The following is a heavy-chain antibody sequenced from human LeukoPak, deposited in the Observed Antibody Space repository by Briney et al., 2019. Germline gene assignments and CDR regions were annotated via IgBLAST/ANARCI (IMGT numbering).Heavy chain of an antibody. Sequence: ASVKVSCKISEYSLSDLSIHWVREAPGEGLERMGGFDSENNKMVYSQKFQGRVTMTEDTSADTAYMELTSLRSEDTAVYFCATDRVYRSSGRSWGFFDYWDQGTLVIVSS. J-gene: IGHJ4*02. CDR1: EYSLSDLS. D-gene: IGHD6-19*01. V-gene: IGHV1-24*01. CDR3: ATDRVYRSSGRSWGFFDY. CDR2: FDSENNKM.